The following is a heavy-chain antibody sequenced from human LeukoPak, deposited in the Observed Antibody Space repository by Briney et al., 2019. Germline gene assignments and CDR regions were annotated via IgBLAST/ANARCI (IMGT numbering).Heavy chain of an antibody. Sequence: SVKVSCKASGGTFSSYAISWVRQAPGQGLEWMGGIIPIFGTANYAQKLQGRVTMTTDTSTSTAYMELRSLRSDDAAVYYCARSGDSSGSAAFDIWGQGTMVTVSS. J-gene: IGHJ3*02. CDR1: GGTFSSYA. V-gene: IGHV1-69*05. CDR3: ARSGDSSGSAAFDI. D-gene: IGHD3-22*01. CDR2: IIPIFGTA.